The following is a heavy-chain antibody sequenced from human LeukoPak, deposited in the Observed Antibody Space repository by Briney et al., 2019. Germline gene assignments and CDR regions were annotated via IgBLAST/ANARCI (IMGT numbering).Heavy chain of an antibody. CDR3: AKATYYDFWSGYSSDD. D-gene: IGHD3-3*01. CDR2: ISGSGGST. V-gene: IGHV3-23*01. J-gene: IGHJ4*02. CDR1: GVTFSSYA. Sequence: PGGSPRLSCAASGVTFSSYAMSWVRQAPGKGLEWVSAISGSGGSTYYAHSVKGRFTISRDNSKNTLSLQMNSLRAEATAVYYCAKATYYDFWSGYSSDDWGQGTLVTVSS.